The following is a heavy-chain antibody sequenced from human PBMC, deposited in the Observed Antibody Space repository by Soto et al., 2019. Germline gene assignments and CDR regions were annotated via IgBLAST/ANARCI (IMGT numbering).Heavy chain of an antibody. V-gene: IGHV5-10-1*01. CDR3: ASTMATAPYYYYGMDV. CDR2: IDPSDSYT. J-gene: IGHJ6*02. D-gene: IGHD4-17*01. Sequence: PGESLKISCKGSGYSFTSYWISWVRQMPGKGLEWMGRIDPSDSYTNYSPSFQGHVTISADKSISTAYLQWSSLKASDTAMYYCASTMATAPYYYYGMDVWGQGTKGTESS. CDR1: GYSFTSYW.